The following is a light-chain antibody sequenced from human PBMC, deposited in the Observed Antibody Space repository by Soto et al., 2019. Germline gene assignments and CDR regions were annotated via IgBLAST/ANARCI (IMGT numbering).Light chain of an antibody. V-gene: IGLV2-8*01. Sequence: LTPPPSASGTPGQLVTLPRPGKNREVGGYNYVSWYQQHPGKAPKLMIYEVNKRPSGVPDRFSGSKSGNTASLTVSGLQAEDEADYYCSSYAGSNNFYVFGTGTKVTVL. CDR3: SSYAGSNNFYV. J-gene: IGLJ1*01. CDR1: NREVGGYNY. CDR2: EVN.